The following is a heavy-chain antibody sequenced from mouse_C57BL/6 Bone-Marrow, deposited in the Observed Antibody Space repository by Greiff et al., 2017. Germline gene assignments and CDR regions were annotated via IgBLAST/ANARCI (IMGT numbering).Heavy chain of an antibody. CDR2: IDPSDSET. CDR3: ARKWLFAY. V-gene: IGHV1-52*01. J-gene: IGHJ3*01. Sequence: VQLQQPGAELVRPGSSVKLSCKASGYTFTSYWMHWVKQRPIQGLEWIGNIDPSDSETPYNQKFKDKATLTVDKSSSTAYMQRSSLTSEDAAVYYCARKWLFAYWGQGTLVTVSA. CDR1: GYTFTSYW. D-gene: IGHD1-3*01.